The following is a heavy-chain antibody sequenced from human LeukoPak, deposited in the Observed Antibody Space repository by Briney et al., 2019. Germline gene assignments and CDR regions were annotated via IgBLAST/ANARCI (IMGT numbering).Heavy chain of an antibody. CDR1: EFTFSTYS. Sequence: GGSLRLSCAASEFTFSTYSMNWVRQAPGKGLEWVSYISSSGSTIYYADSVKGRFTISRDNAKNSLYLQMNSLRAEDTAVYYCARELYRVVTTGHGAFDIWGQGTMVTVSS. V-gene: IGHV3-48*04. CDR3: ARELYRVVTTGHGAFDI. D-gene: IGHD4-23*01. CDR2: ISSSGSTI. J-gene: IGHJ3*02.